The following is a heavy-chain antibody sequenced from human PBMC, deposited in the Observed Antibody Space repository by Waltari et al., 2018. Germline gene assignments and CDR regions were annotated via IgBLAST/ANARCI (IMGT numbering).Heavy chain of an antibody. Sequence: QVQLVQSGADVKKPGSSVKVSCKSSGHTFSTYSFSWVRQAPGQGLEWMGRIIPILGTSNYSAKFQGRVTITADTSTSTAYMELSGLRSEDTAVYYCATSGHCAGSRCYPNWFDPWGPGTLVTVSS. CDR2: IIPILGTS. D-gene: IGHD2-21*01. CDR1: GHTFSTYS. J-gene: IGHJ5*02. CDR3: ATSGHCAGSRCYPNWFDP. V-gene: IGHV1-69*13.